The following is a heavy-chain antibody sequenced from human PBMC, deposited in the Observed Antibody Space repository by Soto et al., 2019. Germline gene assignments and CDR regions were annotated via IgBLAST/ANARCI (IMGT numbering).Heavy chain of an antibody. J-gene: IGHJ5*02. CDR1: YGSISSYY. D-gene: IGHD5-12*01. CDR2: IYYSGST. V-gene: IGHV4-59*01. CDR3: ARIYSGYDLRPDLYWFEP. Sequence: SETLSLTCTFSYGSISSYYLSLILKTPVKVLEWIWYIYYSGSTNYNPSLKSRVTISVDTSKNQFSLKLSSVTAADTAVYYCARIYSGYDLRPDLYWFEPWGQGTLVTVSS.